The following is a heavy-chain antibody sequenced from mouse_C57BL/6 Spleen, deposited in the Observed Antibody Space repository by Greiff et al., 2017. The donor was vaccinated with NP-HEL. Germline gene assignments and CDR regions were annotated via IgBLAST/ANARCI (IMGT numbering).Heavy chain of an antibody. D-gene: IGHD1-1*01. V-gene: IGHV1-50*01. CDR1: GYTFTSYW. Sequence: QVQLQQPGAELVKPGASVKLSCKASGYTFTSYWMQWVKQRPGQGLEWIGEIDPSDSYTNYNQKFKGKATLTVDTSSSTAYMQLSSLTSEDSAVYYCARRVYYYGSHAMDYWGQGTSVTVSS. CDR2: IDPSDSYT. J-gene: IGHJ4*01. CDR3: ARRVYYYGSHAMDY.